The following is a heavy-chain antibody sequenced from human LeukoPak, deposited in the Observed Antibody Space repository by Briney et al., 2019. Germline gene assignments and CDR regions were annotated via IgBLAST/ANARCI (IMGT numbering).Heavy chain of an antibody. Sequence: SETLSLTCTVSGGSISSYYWSWIRQPPGKGLEWIGYIYYSGSTNYNPSLKSRVTISVDTSKNQFSLTLSSVTAADTAVYYCARSGVVVTAHIDYWGQGTLVTVSS. J-gene: IGHJ4*02. CDR3: ARSGVVVTAHIDY. D-gene: IGHD2-21*02. V-gene: IGHV4-59*01. CDR2: IYYSGST. CDR1: GGSISSYY.